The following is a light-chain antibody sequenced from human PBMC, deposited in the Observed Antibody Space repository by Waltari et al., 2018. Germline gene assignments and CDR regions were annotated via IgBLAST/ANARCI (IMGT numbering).Light chain of an antibody. V-gene: IGKV1-5*03. CDR2: KTS. CDR3: QQYHIYSPT. Sequence: DIQMTQSPSTLSASVGDRVTITCRASQSINTWLAWYQQKPGRAPKLLVYKTSTLESGVPSRISGSGSGTEFTLTIDSLQPDDFATYYCQQYHIYSPTFGQGTKVQ. CDR1: QSINTW. J-gene: IGKJ1*01.